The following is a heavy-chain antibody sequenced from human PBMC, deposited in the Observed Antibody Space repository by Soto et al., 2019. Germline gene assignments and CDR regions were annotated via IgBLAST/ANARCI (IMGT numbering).Heavy chain of an antibody. CDR3: GRAGGDFPRAVDY. CDR2: ISAYNGNT. Sequence: QVHLVQSGAEVKQPGASVKVSCKASGYTFTNYGISWVRQAPGQGLEWMGWISAYNGNTNYVQKLQGRVSMTTDTSTSTTYMELRTLRSDDTAVYYCGRAGGDFPRAVDYLGQGTLVTVSS. CDR1: GYTFTNYG. D-gene: IGHD4-17*01. V-gene: IGHV1-18*01. J-gene: IGHJ4*02.